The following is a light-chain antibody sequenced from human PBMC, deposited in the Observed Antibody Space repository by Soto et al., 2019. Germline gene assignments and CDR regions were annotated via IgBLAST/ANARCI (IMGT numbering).Light chain of an antibody. CDR1: SSDVGGYNY. CDR3: SSYAGSNTYV. J-gene: IGLJ1*01. Sequence: QSALTQPPSASGSPGQSVAISCTGSSSDVGGYNYVSWYQHHPGKAPKLIIYEVAKRPSGVPDRFSGSKSGNTASLTVSGLQAEDEADYYCSSYAGSNTYVFGTGTQLTVL. V-gene: IGLV2-8*01. CDR2: EVA.